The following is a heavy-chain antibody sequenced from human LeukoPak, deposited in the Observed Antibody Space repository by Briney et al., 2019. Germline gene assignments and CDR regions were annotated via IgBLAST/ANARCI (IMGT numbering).Heavy chain of an antibody. Sequence: GESLNFYCHGSGYGFTFSWIGWARQVPGQGLGWMGFIYPGDADTRYSPSFQGQVTISADKSISTAYLQWNSLKASDTAMYYCARLGGAARPPYYYYYMDVWGKGTTVTVSS. CDR2: IYPGDADT. V-gene: IGHV5-51*01. CDR3: ARLGGAARPPYYYYYMDV. J-gene: IGHJ6*03. CDR1: GYGFTFSW. D-gene: IGHD6-6*01.